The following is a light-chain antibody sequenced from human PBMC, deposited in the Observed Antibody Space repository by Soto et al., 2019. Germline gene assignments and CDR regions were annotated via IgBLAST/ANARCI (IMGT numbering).Light chain of an antibody. Sequence: QSVLTQPPSASGTPGQRVPISCSGSSSNIGSNTVNWYQQLPGTAPKLLIYSNNQRPSGVPDRFSGSKSGTSASLAISGLHSEDEADYYCAAWDDSLNGYVVFGGGTKLTVL. J-gene: IGLJ2*01. CDR1: SSNIGSNT. CDR2: SNN. CDR3: AAWDDSLNGYVV. V-gene: IGLV1-44*01.